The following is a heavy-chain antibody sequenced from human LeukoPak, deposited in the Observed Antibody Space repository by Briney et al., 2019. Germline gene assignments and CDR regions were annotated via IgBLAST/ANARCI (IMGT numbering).Heavy chain of an antibody. Sequence: PSETLSLTCTVSGGSISNYYWSWIRQPPGKGLDWIGYSYYSGSPNYNPSLKSRVTISVDTSKNQFSLKLSSVTAADTAVYYCASPHWDVWGKGTTVTVSS. CDR1: GGSISNYY. CDR3: ASPHWDV. CDR2: SYYSGSP. V-gene: IGHV4-59*08. J-gene: IGHJ6*04.